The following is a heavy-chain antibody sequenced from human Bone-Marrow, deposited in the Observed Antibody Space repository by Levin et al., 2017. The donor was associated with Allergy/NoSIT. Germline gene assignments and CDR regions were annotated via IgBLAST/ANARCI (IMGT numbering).Heavy chain of an antibody. J-gene: IGHJ6*03. V-gene: IGHV4-34*01. CDR2: INHSGST. Sequence: SETLSLTCAVYGGSFSGYYWSWIRQPPGKGLEWIGEINHSGSTNYNPSLKSRVTISVDTSKNQFSLKLSSVTAADTAVYYCAGGRDSDYNYNYYMDVWGKGTTVTVSS. CDR3: AGGRDSDYNYNYYMDV. D-gene: IGHD1-26*01. CDR1: GGSFSGYY.